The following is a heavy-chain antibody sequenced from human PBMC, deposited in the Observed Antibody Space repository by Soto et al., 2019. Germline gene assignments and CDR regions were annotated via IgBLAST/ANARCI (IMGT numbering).Heavy chain of an antibody. CDR1: GGSISSGGYY. J-gene: IGHJ4*02. D-gene: IGHD6-13*01. Sequence: SETLSLTCTVSGGSISSGGYYWSWIRQHPGKGLEWIGYIYYSGSTYYNPSLKSRVTISVDTSKNQFSLKLSSVTAADTAVYYCARVRVRPSTQQQLVRXXXYYFDYXXXGTLGTVSS. CDR2: IYYSGST. CDR3: ARVRVRPSTQQQLVRXXXYYFDY. V-gene: IGHV4-31*03.